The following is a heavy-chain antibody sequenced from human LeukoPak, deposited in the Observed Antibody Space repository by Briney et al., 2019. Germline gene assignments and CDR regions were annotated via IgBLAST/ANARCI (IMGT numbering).Heavy chain of an antibody. CDR1: GLTLDTYA. Sequence: GGSLRLSCATSGLTLDTYAMTWVRQAPGKGLEWVSTISGDGGSTYYAGCVKGRFVISKDISKSTLYLDMNSLTGEDTAIYFCATRGNYYGYFDSWGQGELGTVSS. D-gene: IGHD5-18*01. CDR2: ISGDGGST. CDR3: ATRGNYYGYFDS. J-gene: IGHJ4*02. V-gene: IGHV3-23*01.